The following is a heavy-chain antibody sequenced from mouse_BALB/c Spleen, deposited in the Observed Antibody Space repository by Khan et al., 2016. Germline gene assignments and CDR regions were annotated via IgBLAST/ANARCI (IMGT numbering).Heavy chain of an antibody. CDR3: ARGVVARGWYFDV. D-gene: IGHD1-1*01. Sequence: VKLEESGAELVRPGVSVKISCKGSGYTFTDYAMHWVKQSHAKSLEWIGAISTYYGDASYNQKFKGKATMTVDKSSSTAYMELARLTSEDSAIYYCARGVVARGWYFDVWGAGTTVTVSS. CDR2: ISTYYGDA. J-gene: IGHJ1*01. V-gene: IGHV1S137*01. CDR1: GYTFTDYA.